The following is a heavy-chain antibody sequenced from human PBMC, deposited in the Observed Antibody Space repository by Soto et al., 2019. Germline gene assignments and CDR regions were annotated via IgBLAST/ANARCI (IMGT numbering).Heavy chain of an antibody. Sequence: SGPTLVNPTQTLTLTCTFSAFSLCTGGAGVGWIRQPPGKALEWLALIYWDDDKRYSPSLRSRLTITKDTSKNQVVLTMTNMDPVDTATYYCIQSRCGGDCLQSYASYYYYGMDVWGQGT. J-gene: IGHJ6*02. CDR2: IYWDDDK. D-gene: IGHD2-21*02. V-gene: IGHV2-5*02. CDR3: IQSRCGGDCLQSYASYYYYGMDV. CDR1: AFSLCTGGAG.